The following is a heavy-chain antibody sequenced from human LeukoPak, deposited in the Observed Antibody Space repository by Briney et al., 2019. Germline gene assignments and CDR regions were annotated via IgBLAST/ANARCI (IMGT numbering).Heavy chain of an antibody. CDR3: ARRDYFDKYYFDY. V-gene: IGHV5-51*01. D-gene: IGHD3-22*01. CDR1: GYSFTSYW. J-gene: IGHJ4*02. CDR2: IYPSDSDT. Sequence: GESLKISCKGSGYSFTSYWIAWVRQMPGKGLEWMGIIYPSDSDTRYSPSFQGQVTISADKSISTAYLQWSSLKASDTAMYYCARRDYFDKYYFDYWGQGTLVTVSS.